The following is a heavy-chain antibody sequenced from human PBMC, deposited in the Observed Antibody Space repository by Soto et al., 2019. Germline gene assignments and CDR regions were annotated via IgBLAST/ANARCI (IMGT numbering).Heavy chain of an antibody. J-gene: IGHJ6*02. CDR1: GGTFSSYA. D-gene: IGHD3-3*01. CDR3: AREDFDSEIYYGMDV. Sequence: QVQLVQSGSSVKKPGSSVKVSCKASGGTFSSYAISWVRQAPGQGLEWMGGIIPIFNATPYAQKFQGRVTITADEYTSTAYMELSSLRSEDTAVYYFAREDFDSEIYYGMDVWGQGTTVTVSS. V-gene: IGHV1-69*01. CDR2: IIPIFNAT.